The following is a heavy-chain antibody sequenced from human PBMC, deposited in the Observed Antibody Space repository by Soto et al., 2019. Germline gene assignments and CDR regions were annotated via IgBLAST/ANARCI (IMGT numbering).Heavy chain of an antibody. CDR3: ARDGAPHYSDSSGPMDS. J-gene: IGHJ4*02. CDR2: IIPILVTP. V-gene: IGHV1-69*13. CDR1: GGTFSSYA. Sequence: SVKVSCKASGGTFSSYAISWVRQAPGQGLEWVGGIIPILVTPSYAQKFQGRVTITADESTTTAYMELSSLRSEDTAVYYCARDGAPHYSDSSGPMDSWGQGTLVTVSS. D-gene: IGHD3-22*01.